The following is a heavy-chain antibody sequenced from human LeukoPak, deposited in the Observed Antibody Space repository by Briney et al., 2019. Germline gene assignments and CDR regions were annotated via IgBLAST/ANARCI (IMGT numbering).Heavy chain of an antibody. D-gene: IGHD4-23*01. Sequence: GGSLRLSCAASGFTFRSYWMSWARQAPGKGLEWVSAISGSGGSTYYADSVKGRFTISRDNSKNTLYLQMNSLRAEDTAVYYCAKWRHDYGGNYIYWYFDLWGRGTLVTVSS. CDR3: AKWRHDYGGNYIYWYFDL. J-gene: IGHJ2*01. CDR2: ISGSGGST. CDR1: GFTFRSYW. V-gene: IGHV3-23*01.